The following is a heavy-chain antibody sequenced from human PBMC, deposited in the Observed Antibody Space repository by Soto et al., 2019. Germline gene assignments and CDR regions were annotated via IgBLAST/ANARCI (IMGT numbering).Heavy chain of an antibody. Sequence: EVQLLESGGGLVQPGESLRLSCAVSGFTFSSNVMSWVRQVPGKGLEWVSVISGSGVSTYYAESVKGRFTISRDNSKSTLFLQMNSLRAEDTAVYYCATGGWSRGRLDYWGQGTLVTVSS. J-gene: IGHJ4*02. CDR3: ATGGWSRGRLDY. V-gene: IGHV3-23*01. D-gene: IGHD6-19*01. CDR1: GFTFSSNV. CDR2: ISGSGVST.